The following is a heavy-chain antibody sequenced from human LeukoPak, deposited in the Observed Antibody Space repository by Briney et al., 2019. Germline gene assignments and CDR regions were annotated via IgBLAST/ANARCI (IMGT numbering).Heavy chain of an antibody. CDR3: ARAKKSVAGFFDF. V-gene: IGHV4-59*01. J-gene: IGHJ4*02. Sequence: SETLSLTCTVSGDSISTYYWSWIRQPPGEGLEWIAYIYYTGNPKYNPSLKSRVTISIDTSKNQLSLKLNSVTAADTAVYYCARAKKSVAGFFDFWGQGTLLTVSS. CDR1: GDSISTYY. D-gene: IGHD6-19*01. CDR2: IYYTGNP.